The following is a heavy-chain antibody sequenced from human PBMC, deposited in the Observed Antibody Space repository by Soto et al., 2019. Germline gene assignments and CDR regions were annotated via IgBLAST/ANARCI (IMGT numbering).Heavy chain of an antibody. CDR1: GFTVSSNY. CDR2: ISSSATTI. Sequence: PGGSLRLSCAASGFTVSSNYMSWVRQAPGKGLEWVSYISSSATTIYYADSVKGRFTISRDNAKNSLFLQMNSLRAEDTAIYYCARALTLPSYYYGMDVWGQGTTVTVSS. CDR3: ARALTLPSYYYGMDV. V-gene: IGHV3-11*04. J-gene: IGHJ6*02.